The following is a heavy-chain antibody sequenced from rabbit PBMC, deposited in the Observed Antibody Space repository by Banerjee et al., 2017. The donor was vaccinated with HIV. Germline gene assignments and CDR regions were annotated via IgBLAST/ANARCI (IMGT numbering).Heavy chain of an antibody. D-gene: IGHD3-1*01. CDR3: AREGAGAIGWNFNL. CDR1: GFDFSSNV. V-gene: IGHV1S47*01. CDR2: ISIGSGNT. J-gene: IGHJ4*01. Sequence: QQQLEESGGGLVQPEGSLTLTCKASGFDFSSNVLCWVRQAPGKGLEWIGCISIGSGNTWYASWVNGRLTISRSTSLVTVDLKMTSLTAADTATYFCAREGAGAIGWNFNLWGPGTLVTVS.